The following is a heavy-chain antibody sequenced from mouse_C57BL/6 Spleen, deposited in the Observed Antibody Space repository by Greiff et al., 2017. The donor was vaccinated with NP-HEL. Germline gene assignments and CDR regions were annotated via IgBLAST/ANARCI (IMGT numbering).Heavy chain of an antibody. CDR1: GFTFSDYY. CDR3: ARQGVAMDY. J-gene: IGHJ4*01. Sequence: EVHLVESGGGLVQPGGSLKLSCAASGFTFSDYYMYWVRQTPEKRLEWVAYISNGGGSTYYPDTVKGRFTISRDNAKNTLYLQMSRLKSEDTAMYYCARQGVAMDYWGQGTSVTVSS. V-gene: IGHV5-12*01. CDR2: ISNGGGST. D-gene: IGHD5-1*01.